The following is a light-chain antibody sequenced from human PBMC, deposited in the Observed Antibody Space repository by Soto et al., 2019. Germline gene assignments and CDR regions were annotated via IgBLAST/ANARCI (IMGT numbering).Light chain of an antibody. CDR1: QSISSY. Sequence: DIPMTQSPSSLSASVGDEVTLTCRASQSISSYLSWYQQRPGKAPSLLIYATSNVQSGVPARFSGGGSGTDFTLTISSLQPEDFATYFCQQTYTIPHTFGPGTTVDMK. CDR3: QQTYTIPHT. J-gene: IGKJ3*01. CDR2: ATS. V-gene: IGKV1-39*01.